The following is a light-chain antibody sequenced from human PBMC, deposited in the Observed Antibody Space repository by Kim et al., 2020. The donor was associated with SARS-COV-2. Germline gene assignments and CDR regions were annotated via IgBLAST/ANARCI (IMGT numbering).Light chain of an antibody. CDR3: QQYSNYPLT. J-gene: IGKJ4*01. CDR2: KAS. Sequence: AAVGDIVNCTCRASQSIVVWLAWYQQKPGKAPKLVIYKASSLESGVPSRCSGSGSGTEFTLTISSLHPDDLVTDFSQQYSNYPLTFGGGTKVEIK. CDR1: QSIVVW. V-gene: IGKV1-5*03.